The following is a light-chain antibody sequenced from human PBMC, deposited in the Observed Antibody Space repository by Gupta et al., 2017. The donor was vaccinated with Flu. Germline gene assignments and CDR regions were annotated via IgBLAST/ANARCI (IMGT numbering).Light chain of an antibody. Sequence: DIVMTKSPASLAVCVGERAPIICKSSQSVVYSSNNKNYLAWYQQKPGQTPKLLIYWAATRESGVPDRFSGSGSGTDFTLTISSLQAEDVAVYYCQQYDRTPLRTFGGRTKVDSK. J-gene: IGKJ4*02. CDR3: QQYDRTPLRT. V-gene: IGKV4-1*01. CDR1: QSVVYSSNNKNY. CDR2: WAA.